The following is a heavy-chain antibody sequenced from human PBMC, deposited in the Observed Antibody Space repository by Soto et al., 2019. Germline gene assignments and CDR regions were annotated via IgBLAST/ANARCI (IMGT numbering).Heavy chain of an antibody. CDR3: ASYSGSYYYFDY. Sequence: QVQLVESGGGVVQPGRSLRLSCAASGFTFSSYGMHWVRQAPGKGLEWVAVISYDGSNKYYADSVKGRFTISRDNSKNTLYLQMNSLRAEDTAVYYCASYSGSYYYFDYCGQGTLVTVSS. CDR2: ISYDGSNK. J-gene: IGHJ4*02. V-gene: IGHV3-30*03. CDR1: GFTFSSYG. D-gene: IGHD1-26*01.